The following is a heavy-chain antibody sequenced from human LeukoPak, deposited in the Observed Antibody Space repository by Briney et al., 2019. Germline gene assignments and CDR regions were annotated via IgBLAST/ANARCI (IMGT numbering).Heavy chain of an antibody. CDR3: ARTREGYCSGGSCEFDY. V-gene: IGHV4-59*01. J-gene: IGHJ4*02. Sequence: SETLSLTCTVSGGSISSYYWSWIRQPPGKGLEWIGYIYYSGSTNYNPSLKSRVTTSVDTSKNQFSLKLSSVTAADTAVYYCARTREGYCSGGSCEFDYWGQGTLVTVSS. CDR1: GGSISSYY. D-gene: IGHD2-15*01. CDR2: IYYSGST.